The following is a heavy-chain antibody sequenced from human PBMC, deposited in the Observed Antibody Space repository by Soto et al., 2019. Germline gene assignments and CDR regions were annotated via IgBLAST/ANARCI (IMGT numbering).Heavy chain of an antibody. D-gene: IGHD3-22*01. CDR1: GGSISSGGYY. CDR2: IYYSGST. J-gene: IGHJ4*02. V-gene: IGHV4-31*03. CDR3: ARAVRSYYYDNSGYSVSIYY. Sequence: PSETLSLTCTVSGGSISSGGYYWSWIRQHPGKGLEWIGYIYYSGSTYYNPSLKSRVTISVDTSKNQFSLKLSSVTAADTAVYYCARAVRSYYYDNSGYSVSIYYWGQGTLVTVSS.